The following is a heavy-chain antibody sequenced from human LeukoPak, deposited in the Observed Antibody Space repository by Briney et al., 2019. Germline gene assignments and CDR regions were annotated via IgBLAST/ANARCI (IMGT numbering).Heavy chain of an antibody. V-gene: IGHV1-18*01. CDR1: GGAFSSYA. Sequence: ASVKVSCKASGGAFSSYAISWVRQAPGQGLEWMGWISAYNGNTNYAQKLQGRVTMTADTSTSTAYTELRSLRSDDTAVYYCARDRGYSYGKEYFQHWGQGTLVTVSS. CDR2: ISAYNGNT. J-gene: IGHJ1*01. D-gene: IGHD5-18*01. CDR3: ARDRGYSYGKEYFQH.